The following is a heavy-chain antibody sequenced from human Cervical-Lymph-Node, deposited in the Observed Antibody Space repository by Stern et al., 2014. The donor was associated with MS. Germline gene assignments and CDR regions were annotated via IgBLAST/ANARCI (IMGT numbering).Heavy chain of an antibody. D-gene: IGHD6-13*01. Sequence: QVQLVQSGAEVTKPGSSVKVSCKASGGTFSKFPSSWVRQAPGQGLEWMGGICPGFGTPTYAQEFRGRVTITADVSTSTVYMELSSLRSDDTAVYYCALSSETSDRWYSLGYDLWGQGTLVTVSS. CDR3: ALSSETSDRWYSLGYDL. CDR2: ICPGFGTP. V-gene: IGHV1-69*01. J-gene: IGHJ5*02. CDR1: GGTFSKFP.